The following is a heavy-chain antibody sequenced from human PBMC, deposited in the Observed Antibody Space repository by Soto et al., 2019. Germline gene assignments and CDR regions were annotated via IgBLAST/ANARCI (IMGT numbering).Heavy chain of an antibody. Sequence: ASVKVSCKASGYTFTGYYMHWVRQAPGKGLEWMGWINPNSGGTNYAQKFQGRVTMTRDTSISTAFMEVSRLRSDDTAVYYCARGIEVGYCSGGSCYSEGDAFDIWGQGTMVTVSS. V-gene: IGHV1-2*02. CDR2: INPNSGGT. D-gene: IGHD2-15*01. CDR1: GYTFTGYY. J-gene: IGHJ3*02. CDR3: ARGIEVGYCSGGSCYSEGDAFDI.